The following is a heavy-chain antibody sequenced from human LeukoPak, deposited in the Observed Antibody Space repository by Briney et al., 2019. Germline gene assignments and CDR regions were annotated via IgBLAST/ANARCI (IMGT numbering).Heavy chain of an antibody. D-gene: IGHD3-16*01. CDR1: EFTFSSYS. Sequence: PGGSLRLSCAASEFTFSSYSMNWVRQAPGKGLEWVSYITNSGNSKSYADSVKSRFTISRDNSKNTLYLQMSSLRAEDTAVYYCVKEVLSLIGHDYWGQGTLVTVSS. J-gene: IGHJ4*02. V-gene: IGHV3-48*01. CDR3: VKEVLSLIGHDY. CDR2: ITNSGNSK.